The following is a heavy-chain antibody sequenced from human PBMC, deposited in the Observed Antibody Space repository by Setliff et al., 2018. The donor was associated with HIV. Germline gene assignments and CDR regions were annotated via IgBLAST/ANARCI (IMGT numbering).Heavy chain of an antibody. Sequence: SETLSLTCTVSGGSISSGGYYWSWIRLPPGKGLEWIGYIYYSGTADYNPSLKSRATISIDTSNNQFALKLTSMTAADTAVYFCARLKSASGYFGFDSWGQGTLVTVSS. CDR2: IYYSGTA. J-gene: IGHJ4*02. D-gene: IGHD5-12*01. CDR3: ARLKSASGYFGFDS. CDR1: GGSISSGGYY. V-gene: IGHV4-61*08.